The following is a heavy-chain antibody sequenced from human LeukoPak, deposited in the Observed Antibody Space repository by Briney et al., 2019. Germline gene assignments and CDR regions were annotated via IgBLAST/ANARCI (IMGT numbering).Heavy chain of an antibody. Sequence: GGSLRLSCAASGFTFSNYDMSWVRQAPGKGLEWVSAISDDGRSTYYADSVKGRFTISKDNAKKTLSLQMNNLRAEDTAVYYCAKRVPYSSSSVYFDYWGQGTLVTVSS. D-gene: IGHD6-6*01. CDR1: GFTFSNYD. J-gene: IGHJ4*02. CDR3: AKRVPYSSSSVYFDY. CDR2: ISDDGRST. V-gene: IGHV3-23*01.